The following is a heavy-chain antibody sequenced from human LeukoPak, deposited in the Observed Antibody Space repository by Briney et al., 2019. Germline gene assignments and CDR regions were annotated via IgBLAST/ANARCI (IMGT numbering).Heavy chain of an antibody. J-gene: IGHJ4*02. CDR3: ARGPSGSYYFDY. CDR2: INHSGST. V-gene: IGHV4-34*01. D-gene: IGHD1-26*01. CDR1: GGSFSGYY. Sequence: SETLSLTCAVYGGSFSGYYWSWIRQPPGKGLEWIGEINHSGSTNYNPSLKSRVTISVDTSKNQFSLKLSSVTAADTAVYYCARGPSGSYYFDYWGQGNLVTVSS.